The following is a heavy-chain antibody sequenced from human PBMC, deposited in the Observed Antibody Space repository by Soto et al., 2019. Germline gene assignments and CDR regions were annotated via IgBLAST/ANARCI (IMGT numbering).Heavy chain of an antibody. D-gene: IGHD5-12*01. Sequence: PGGSLRLSCAASGFTFSSYAMSWVRQAPGKGLEWVSAISGSGGSTYYADSVKGRFTISRDNSKNTLYLQMNSLRAEDTAVYYCAKGSRHAGRWLQLTWGQGTLVTVSS. J-gene: IGHJ5*02. CDR1: GFTFSSYA. V-gene: IGHV3-23*01. CDR2: ISGSGGST. CDR3: AKGSRHAGRWLQLT.